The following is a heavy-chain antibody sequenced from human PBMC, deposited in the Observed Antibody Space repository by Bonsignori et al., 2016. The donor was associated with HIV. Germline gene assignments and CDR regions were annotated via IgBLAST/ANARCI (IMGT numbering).Heavy chain of an antibody. Sequence: WIRQPPGKGLEWVSSISSSSSYIYYADSVKGRFTISRDNAKNSLYLQMNSLRAEDTAVYYCARDEGGYDYVWGSYRRFDYWGQGTLVTVSS. J-gene: IGHJ4*02. CDR2: ISSSSSYI. CDR3: ARDEGGYDYVWGSYRRFDY. D-gene: IGHD3-16*01. V-gene: IGHV3-21*01.